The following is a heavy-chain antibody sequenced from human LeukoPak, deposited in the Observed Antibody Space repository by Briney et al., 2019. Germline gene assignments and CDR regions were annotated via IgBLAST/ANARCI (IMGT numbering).Heavy chain of an antibody. Sequence: GGSLRLSCVASGFTFRSYAMSWVRQAPGKGLEWVSAISGSGGSIYYADSVKGRFTISRDNSKDTLYLQMNGLRAEGTAVYYCAKSYYSDYWDALDIWGQGTMVTVSS. CDR1: GFTFRSYA. D-gene: IGHD4-11*01. J-gene: IGHJ3*02. CDR2: ISGSGGSI. V-gene: IGHV3-23*01. CDR3: AKSYYSDYWDALDI.